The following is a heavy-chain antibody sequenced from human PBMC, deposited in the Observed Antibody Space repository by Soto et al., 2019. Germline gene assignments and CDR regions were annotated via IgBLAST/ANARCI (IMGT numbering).Heavy chain of an antibody. CDR2: ISNDGSIK. CDR1: GFTFRTFA. Sequence: QVQLVESGGRVVQPGRSLRLSCAASGFTFRTFAMHWVRQAPGKGLEWVAVISNDGSIKYFLDSVKGRFTISRDNSNNTLSLKMDSLRAEDTAVYYCARDKKPFNWSPSILKSYYYGMDVWGQGTTVTVSS. J-gene: IGHJ6*02. V-gene: IGHV3-30-3*01. CDR3: ARDKKPFNWSPSILKSYYYGMDV. D-gene: IGHD1-1*01.